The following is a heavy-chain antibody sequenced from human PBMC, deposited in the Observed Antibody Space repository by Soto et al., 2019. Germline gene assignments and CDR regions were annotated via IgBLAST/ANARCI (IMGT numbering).Heavy chain of an antibody. CDR2: IYSGGST. J-gene: IGHJ4*02. V-gene: IGHV3-66*01. CDR3: ARVTGPDYDFWSGYYYFDY. CDR1: GFTVSSNY. Sequence: GGSLRLSCAASGFTVSSNYMSWVRQAPGKGLEWVSVIYSGGSTYYAGSVKGRFTISRDNSKNTLYLQMNSLRAEDTAVYYCARVTGPDYDFWSGYYYFDYWGQGTLVTVSS. D-gene: IGHD3-3*01.